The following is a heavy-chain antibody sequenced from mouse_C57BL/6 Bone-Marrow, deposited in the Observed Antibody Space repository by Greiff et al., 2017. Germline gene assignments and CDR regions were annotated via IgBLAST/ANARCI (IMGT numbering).Heavy chain of an antibody. CDR3: ARYDYGSSSPRYFDV. V-gene: IGHV1-63*01. J-gene: IGHJ1*03. CDR1: GYTFTNYW. CDR2: IYPGGGYT. Sequence: QVHVKQSGAELVRPGTSVKMSCKASGYTFTNYWIGWAKQRPGHGLEWIGDIYPGGGYTNYNEKFKGKATLTADKSYSTAYRQFSSLTSEDSAIYYCARYDYGSSSPRYFDVWGTGTTVTVSS. D-gene: IGHD1-1*01.